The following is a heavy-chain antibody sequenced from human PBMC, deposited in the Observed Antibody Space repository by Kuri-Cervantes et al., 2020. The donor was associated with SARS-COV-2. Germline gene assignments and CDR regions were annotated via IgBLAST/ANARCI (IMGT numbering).Heavy chain of an antibody. V-gene: IGHV3-33*08. Sequence: GGSLRLSCAASGFTFSSYGMHWVRQAPGKGLEWVAVIWYDGSNKYYADSVEGRFTISRDNSKNTLYLQMNSLRAEDTAVYYCARDLPYYYDSSGYDFDYWGQGTLVTVSS. CDR1: GFTFSSYG. CDR2: IWYDGSNK. CDR3: ARDLPYYYDSSGYDFDY. J-gene: IGHJ4*02. D-gene: IGHD3-22*01.